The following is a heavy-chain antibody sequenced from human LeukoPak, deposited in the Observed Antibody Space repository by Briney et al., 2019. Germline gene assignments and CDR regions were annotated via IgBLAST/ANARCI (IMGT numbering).Heavy chain of an antibody. J-gene: IGHJ5*02. D-gene: IGHD5-12*01. V-gene: IGHV6-1*01. Sequence: SQTLSLTCAISGDSVFSNIAAWNWTRQSPSRGLEWLRKTYYRSKWYNDYAGSVKSRITINPDTSKNQFFLQLNSVTTEDTAVYYCARGPPLPRGYCGYDLYWFDPWGQGTLVTVSS. CDR3: ARGPPLPRGYCGYDLYWFDP. CDR1: GDSVFSNIAA. CDR2: TYYRSKWYN.